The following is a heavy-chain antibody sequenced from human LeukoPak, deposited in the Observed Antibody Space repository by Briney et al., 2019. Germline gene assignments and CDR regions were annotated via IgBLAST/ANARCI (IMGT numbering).Heavy chain of an antibody. V-gene: IGHV4-38-2*02. J-gene: IGHJ4*02. CDR1: GYSISSGYF. D-gene: IGHD3-10*01. Sequence: SETLSLSCTVSGYSISSGYFWGWIRQPPGKGLEWIGSIYHSGSTYYNPSLKSRVTISVDTSKNQFSLKLSSVSAADTAVYYCARASRELDYWGQGTLVTVSS. CDR3: ARASRELDY. CDR2: IYHSGST.